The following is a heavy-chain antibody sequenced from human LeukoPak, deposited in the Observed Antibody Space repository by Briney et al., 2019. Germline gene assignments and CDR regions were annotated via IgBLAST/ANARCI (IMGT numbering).Heavy chain of an antibody. J-gene: IGHJ4*02. Sequence: ASVKVSCKASGYTFTGYYMHWVRQAPGQGLEWMGIINPSGGSTSYAQKFQGRVTMTRDMSTSTVYMELSSLRSEDTAVYYCARPHIAVAGVTHFDYWGQGTLVTVSS. CDR3: ARPHIAVAGVTHFDY. CDR1: GYTFTGYY. D-gene: IGHD6-19*01. V-gene: IGHV1-46*01. CDR2: INPSGGST.